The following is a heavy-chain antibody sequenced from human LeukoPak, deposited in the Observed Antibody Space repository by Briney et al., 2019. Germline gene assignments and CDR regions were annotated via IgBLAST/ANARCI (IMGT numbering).Heavy chain of an antibody. CDR1: GFTVINNY. D-gene: IGHD3-22*01. Sequence: GGYLRLSCAASGFTVINNYMSWLRQAPGKGLEWVSAISGSGGSTYYADSVKGRFTISRDNSKNTLYLQMNSLRAEDTAVYYCAKDNGDSSGYYLSPFDYWGQGTLVTVSS. J-gene: IGHJ4*02. CDR3: AKDNGDSSGYYLSPFDY. CDR2: ISGSGGST. V-gene: IGHV3-23*01.